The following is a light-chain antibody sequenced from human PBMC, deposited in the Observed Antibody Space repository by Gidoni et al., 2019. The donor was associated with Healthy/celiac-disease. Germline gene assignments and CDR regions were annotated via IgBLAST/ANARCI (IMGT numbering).Light chain of an antibody. CDR1: AEPVTSTHY. CDR2: DTN. V-gene: IGLV7-46*01. J-gene: IGLJ3*02. Sequence: HAVVTQAPSLTVSPRGTVTLTCGSSAEPVTSTHYPYWFQQKPGQAPRTLIYDTNNKHSWTPARFSGSLLGGKAALTLSGAQPEDEADYYCLLSHGAARVFGGGTKLTVL. CDR3: LLSHGAARV.